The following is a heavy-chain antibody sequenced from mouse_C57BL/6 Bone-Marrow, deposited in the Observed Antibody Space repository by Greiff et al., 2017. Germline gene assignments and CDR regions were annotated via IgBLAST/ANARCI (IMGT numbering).Heavy chain of an antibody. Sequence: EVKLMESGGDLVKPGGSLKLSCAASGFTFSSYGMSWVRQTPDKRLEWVATISSGGSYTYYPDSVKGRFTISRDNAKNTLYLQMSSLKSEDTAMYYCARLRILLITTVVAYYYAMDYWGQGTSVTVSS. D-gene: IGHD1-1*01. CDR1: GFTFSSYG. CDR3: ARLRILLITTVVAYYYAMDY. CDR2: ISSGGSYT. V-gene: IGHV5-6*01. J-gene: IGHJ4*01.